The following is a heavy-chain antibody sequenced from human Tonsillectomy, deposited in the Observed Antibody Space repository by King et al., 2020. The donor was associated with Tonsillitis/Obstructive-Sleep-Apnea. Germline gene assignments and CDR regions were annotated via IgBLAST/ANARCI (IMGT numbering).Heavy chain of an antibody. CDR3: GLVGATPARVGSDAFDI. CDR2: ISSSGSTI. CDR1: GFTFSSYE. J-gene: IGHJ3*02. Sequence: VQLVESGGGLVQPGGSLRLSCAASGFTFSSYEMNWVRQAPGKGLEWVSYISSSGSTIYYADSVKGRFTISRDNAKNSLYLQMNSLRAEDTAVYYCGLVGATPARVGSDAFDIWGQGTMVTVSS. V-gene: IGHV3-48*03. D-gene: IGHD1-26*01.